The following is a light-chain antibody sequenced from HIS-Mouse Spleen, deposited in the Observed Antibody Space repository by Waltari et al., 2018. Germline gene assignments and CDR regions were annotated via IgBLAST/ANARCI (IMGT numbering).Light chain of an antibody. CDR2: DYS. CDR3: QVWDSSSDHYV. Sequence: SYVLTQPPSVSVAPGQTARITCGGNNIGSKSVHWYQQKPGQAPVLVVYDYSGRPSGFPERVSGSNSGKTATLTIRRVEAGDEADYYCQVWDSSSDHYVFGTGTKVTVL. J-gene: IGLJ1*01. CDR1: NIGSKS. V-gene: IGLV3-21*02.